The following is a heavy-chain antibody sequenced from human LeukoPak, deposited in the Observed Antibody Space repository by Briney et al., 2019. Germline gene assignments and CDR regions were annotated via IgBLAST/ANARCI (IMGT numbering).Heavy chain of an antibody. CDR2: ISYSGST. D-gene: IGHD3-10*01. V-gene: IGHV4-39*07. Sequence: SETLSLTCTASGDSFSRRSSYWGWLRQPPGKGLEWIGSISYSGSTSYNPSLKSRVTISVDTSKNQFSLKLSSVTAADTAVYYCARTPFDGGGSGSEDYYMDVWGKGTTVTISS. CDR3: ARTPFDGGGSGSEDYYMDV. CDR1: GDSFSRRSSY. J-gene: IGHJ6*03.